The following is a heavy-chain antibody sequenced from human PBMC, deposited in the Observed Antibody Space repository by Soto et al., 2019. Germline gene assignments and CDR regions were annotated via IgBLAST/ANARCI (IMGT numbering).Heavy chain of an antibody. CDR1: GFNFSSYG. CDR2: IWNDGSNE. D-gene: IGHD3-22*01. Sequence: SLRLSCAASGFNFSSYGIHWVRQAPGKGLEWVAIIWNDGSNEYYADSVNGRFTISRDNSKNTVYLQVSKLRAEDTAVYFCARDQTDSGGYSDSWGQGTLVTVSS. J-gene: IGHJ4*02. V-gene: IGHV3-33*01. CDR3: ARDQTDSGGYSDS.